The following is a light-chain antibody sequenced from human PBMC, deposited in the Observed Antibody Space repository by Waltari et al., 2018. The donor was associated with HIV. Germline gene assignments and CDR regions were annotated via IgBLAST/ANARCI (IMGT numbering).Light chain of an antibody. CDR2: STS. CDR1: SGAVTSRNY. Sequence: QTVVTQEPSLTVSPGGTVTPTCTFSSGAVTSRNYPTWFQQTPGQAPRALIYSTSSRQSWTTARFSASLLGGKAALTLSGVQPEDEAEYYCLLYYGGAWVFGGGTKLTVL. CDR3: LLYYGGAWV. V-gene: IGLV7-43*01. J-gene: IGLJ3*02.